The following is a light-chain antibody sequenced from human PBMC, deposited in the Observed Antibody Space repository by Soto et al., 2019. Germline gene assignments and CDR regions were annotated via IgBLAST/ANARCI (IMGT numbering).Light chain of an antibody. CDR3: QQRSTWPVT. CDR1: QSVSSH. V-gene: IGKV3-11*01. Sequence: EIVLTQSPATLSLSPGEGATLSCRASQSVSSHLAWYQQKPGQAPRLLIYDTSNRATGIPARFSGSGSGTDFTLIISSLEPEDFAVYYCQQRSTWPVTFGLGTKVEV. CDR2: DTS. J-gene: IGKJ1*01.